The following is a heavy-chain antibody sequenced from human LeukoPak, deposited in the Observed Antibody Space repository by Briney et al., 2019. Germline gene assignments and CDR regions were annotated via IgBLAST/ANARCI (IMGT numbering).Heavy chain of an antibody. D-gene: IGHD4-23*01. CDR3: AKDYGGNPLDY. CDR1: GFTSYIYA. J-gene: IGHJ4*02. Sequence: PGGSLRLSCAASGFTSYIYAMSRVRQAPGKGLEWVSAISGSGGYTFFANSVKGRFTISRDNSKNTLYLQMSSLRAEDTAVYYCAKDYGGNPLDYWGQGALVSVSS. CDR2: ISGSGGYT. V-gene: IGHV3-23*01.